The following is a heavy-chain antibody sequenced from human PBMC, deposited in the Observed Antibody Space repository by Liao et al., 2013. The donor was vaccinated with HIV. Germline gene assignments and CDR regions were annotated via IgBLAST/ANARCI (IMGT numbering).Heavy chain of an antibody. CDR2: IYTSGNT. V-gene: IGHV4-4*07. CDR1: GGSISSYY. CDR3: ARDWYSGTYGDAFVY. D-gene: IGHD1-26*01. Sequence: QVQLQESGPGLVKPSETLSLTCTVSGGSISSYYWSWIRQPAGKGLEWIGRIYTSGNTNYNPSLKSRVTMSVDTSKNQFSLKLRSVTAADTAVYYCARDWYSGTYGDAFVYLGPRDTGHRLF. J-gene: IGHJ3*02.